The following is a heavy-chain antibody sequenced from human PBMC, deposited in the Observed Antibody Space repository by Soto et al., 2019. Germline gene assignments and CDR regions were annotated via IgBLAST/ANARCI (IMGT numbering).Heavy chain of an antibody. J-gene: IGHJ3*02. CDR3: AKDAPTSDYSSGWRAPANAFDI. V-gene: IGHV3-23*01. CDR1: GFTFSSYA. CDR2: ISGSGGST. D-gene: IGHD6-19*01. Sequence: GGSLRLSCAASGFTFSSYAMSWVRQAPGKGLEWVSAISGSGGSTYYADSVKGRFTISRDNSKNTLYLQMNSLRAEGTAVYYCAKDAPTSDYSSGWRAPANAFDIWCQGTMVTVSS.